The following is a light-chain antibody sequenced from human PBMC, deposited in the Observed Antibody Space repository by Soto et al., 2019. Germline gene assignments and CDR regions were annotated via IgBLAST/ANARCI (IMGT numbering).Light chain of an antibody. CDR3: QSYDSSLSGWV. J-gene: IGLJ3*02. Sequence: QSVLTQPPSVSGAPGQRVTISCTGSSSKIGAGYDVHWYQQLPGTAPKLLIYGNSNRPSGVPDRFSCSKSGTSASLAITGLQAEDEAEYYCQSYDSSLSGWVFGGGTKLTVL. V-gene: IGLV1-40*01. CDR2: GNS. CDR1: SSKIGAGYD.